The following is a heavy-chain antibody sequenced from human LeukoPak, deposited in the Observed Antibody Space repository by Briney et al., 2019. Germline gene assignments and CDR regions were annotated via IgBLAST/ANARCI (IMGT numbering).Heavy chain of an antibody. J-gene: IGHJ4*02. Sequence: GGSLRLSCAASGFTFDDYAMHWVRQAPGKGLEWVSGISWNSGSIGYADSVKGRFTISRDNAKNSLYLQMNSLRAEDTALYYCAKDLDILTGYPTSALDYWGQGTLVTVSS. D-gene: IGHD3-9*01. CDR3: AKDLDILTGYPTSALDY. V-gene: IGHV3-9*01. CDR1: GFTFDDYA. CDR2: ISWNSGSI.